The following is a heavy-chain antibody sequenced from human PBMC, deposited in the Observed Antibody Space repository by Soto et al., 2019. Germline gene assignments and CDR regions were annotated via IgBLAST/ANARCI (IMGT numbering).Heavy chain of an antibody. CDR1: GFTFSSYG. CDR2: ISYDGSNK. D-gene: IGHD5-12*01. Sequence: QVQLVESGGGVVQPGRSLRLSCAASGFTFSSYGMHWVRQAPGKGLEWVAVISYDGSNKYYADSVKGRFTISRDNSKNTLYLQMNSLRAEDTAVYYCAKDRLQWLRFLDYWGQGTLVTVSS. J-gene: IGHJ4*02. V-gene: IGHV3-30*18. CDR3: AKDRLQWLRFLDY.